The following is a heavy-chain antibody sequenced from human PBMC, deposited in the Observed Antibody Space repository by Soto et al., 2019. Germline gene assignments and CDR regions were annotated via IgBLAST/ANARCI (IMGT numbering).Heavy chain of an antibody. J-gene: IGHJ3*02. D-gene: IGHD6-6*01. V-gene: IGHV3-21*01. CDR1: GFTFSSYS. Sequence: GGSLRLSCAASGFTFSSYSMNWVRQAPGKGLEWVSSISSSSSYIYYADSVKGRFTISRDNAKNSLYLQMNSLRAEDTAVYYCARSNYLMGSSSGNDAFDIWGQGTMVTVSS. CDR2: ISSSSSYI. CDR3: ARSNYLMGSSSGNDAFDI.